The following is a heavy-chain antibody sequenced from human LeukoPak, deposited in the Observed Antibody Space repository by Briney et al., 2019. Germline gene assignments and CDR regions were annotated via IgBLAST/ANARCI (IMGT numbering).Heavy chain of an antibody. CDR3: AKASRSSGYHYYFDY. D-gene: IGHD3-22*01. J-gene: IGHJ4*02. CDR2: ISGSGGST. Sequence: GGSLRHSCAASGFTFSSYAMSWVRQAPGKGLELVSAISGSGGSTYYADSVKGRFTISRDNSKNTLYLQMNSLRAEDTAVYYCAKASRSSGYHYYFDYWGQGTLVTVSS. V-gene: IGHV3-23*01. CDR1: GFTFSSYA.